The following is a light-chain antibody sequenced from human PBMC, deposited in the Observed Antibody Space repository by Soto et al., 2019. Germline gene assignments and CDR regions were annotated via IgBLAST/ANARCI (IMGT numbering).Light chain of an antibody. CDR1: ETISTL. V-gene: IGKV1-39*01. CDR3: QQSYKIPPT. J-gene: IGKJ1*01. Sequence: IQMTQPPVSLSASVGDRVTMTCRASETISTLLNWYQQKPGKAPKGLIFAASSLQSGVPSRFSGSGSGTDFALTISGLQPVDFATYYCQQSYKIPPTFGQGTKVDIK. CDR2: AAS.